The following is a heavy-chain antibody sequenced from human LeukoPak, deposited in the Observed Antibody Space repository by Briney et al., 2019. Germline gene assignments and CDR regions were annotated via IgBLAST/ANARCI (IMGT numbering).Heavy chain of an antibody. V-gene: IGHV3-23*01. CDR1: GFTFSGYY. CDR3: ARSRGFGEILPFDY. CDR2: TSGSGASA. J-gene: IGHJ4*02. Sequence: GGSLRLPCVASGFTFSGYYMSWIRQAPGKGLEWVSATSGSGASAYYADSVKGRFTISRDNSKTTIYLQMNSLRGEDTAVYYCARSRGFGEILPFDYWGQGTLVTVSS. D-gene: IGHD3-10*01.